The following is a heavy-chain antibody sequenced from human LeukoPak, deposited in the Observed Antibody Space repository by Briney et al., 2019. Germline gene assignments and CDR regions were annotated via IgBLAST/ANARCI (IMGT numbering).Heavy chain of an antibody. Sequence: SETLSLTCTVSGGLTGSGTYYWSWIRQPPGKGLEWIGEINHSGSTNYNPSLKSRVTISVDTSKNQFSLKPSSVTAADTAVYYCATAGRRYDYWGQGTLVTVSS. CDR1: GGLTGSGTYY. V-gene: IGHV4-39*07. CDR3: ATAGRRYDY. J-gene: IGHJ4*02. D-gene: IGHD2-15*01. CDR2: INHSGST.